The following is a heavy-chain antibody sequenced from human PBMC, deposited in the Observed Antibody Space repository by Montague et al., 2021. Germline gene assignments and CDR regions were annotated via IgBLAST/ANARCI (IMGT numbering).Heavy chain of an antibody. CDR1: GGSISSSPFY. CDR2: NYYRGNT. J-gene: IGHJ4*02. CDR3: ARAGPRTYGGDSLDY. Sequence: SETLSLTCTVSGGSISSSPFYWGWIRQSPGKGLEWIGSNYYRGNTYYNPSLKSRVSLSIDTSKNQFSLKMNSVTAADTAVYCCARAGPRTYGGDSLDYWGQGALVTVSS. D-gene: IGHD3-10*01. V-gene: IGHV4-39*01.